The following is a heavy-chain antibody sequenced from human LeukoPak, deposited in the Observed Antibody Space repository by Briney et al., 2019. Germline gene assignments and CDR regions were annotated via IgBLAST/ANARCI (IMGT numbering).Heavy chain of an antibody. CDR2: INPSGGST. J-gene: IGHJ4*02. CDR3: ARDLDYYDSSGSLDY. Sequence: ASVKVSCKASGYTFTIYYMHWVRQAPGQGLEWMGIINPSGGSTSYAQKFQGRVTMTRDTSTSTVYMELSSLRSEDTAVYYCARDLDYYDSSGSLDYWGQGTLVTVSS. CDR1: GYTFTIYY. D-gene: IGHD3-22*01. V-gene: IGHV1-46*01.